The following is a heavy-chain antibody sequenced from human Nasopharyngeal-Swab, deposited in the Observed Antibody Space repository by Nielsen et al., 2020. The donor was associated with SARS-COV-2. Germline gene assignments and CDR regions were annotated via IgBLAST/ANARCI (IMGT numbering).Heavy chain of an antibody. V-gene: IGHV3-30*18. J-gene: IGHJ6*02. D-gene: IGHD5-12*01. Sequence: WIRQPPGKGLEWVAVISYDGSNKYYADFVKGRFTISRDNSKNTLYLQMNSLRAEDTAVYYCAKGGYSGYDPLGMDVWGQGTTVTVSS. CDR2: ISYDGSNK. CDR3: AKGGYSGYDPLGMDV.